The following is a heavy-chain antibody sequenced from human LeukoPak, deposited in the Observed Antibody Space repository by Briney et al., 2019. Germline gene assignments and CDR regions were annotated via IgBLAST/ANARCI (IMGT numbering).Heavy chain of an antibody. V-gene: IGHV3-21*01. CDR3: AREAGYCSSTSYCGVDY. CDR1: GFTFSSYS. CDR2: ISSSSSYI. D-gene: IGHD2-2*01. J-gene: IGHJ4*02. Sequence: GGSLRLSCAASGFTFSSYSMNWVRQAPGKGLEWVSSISSSSSYIYYADSVMGRFTISRDNAKNSLYLQMNSLRAEDTAEYYCAREAGYCSSTSYCGVDYWGQGTLVTVSS.